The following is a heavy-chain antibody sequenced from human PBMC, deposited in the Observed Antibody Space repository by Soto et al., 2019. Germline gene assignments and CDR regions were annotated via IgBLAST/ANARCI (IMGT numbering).Heavy chain of an antibody. D-gene: IGHD3-3*01. Sequence: EVQLVESGGGLVKPGGSLRLSCAASGFSISNAWMHWVRQAPGKGLEWVGRVKSKADGGTADYAAPGKGRSTISRDDSKNSQSRQMNSLKMDGTAVYYCNAYPDVWGVHTTLWGQGTMVSVSS. CDR3: NAYPDVWGVHTTL. J-gene: IGHJ4*02. V-gene: IGHV3-15*07. CDR1: GFSISNAW. CDR2: VKSKADGGTA.